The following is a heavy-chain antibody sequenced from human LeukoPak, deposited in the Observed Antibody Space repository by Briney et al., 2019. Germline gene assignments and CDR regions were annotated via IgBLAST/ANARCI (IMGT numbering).Heavy chain of an antibody. CDR3: TTVHGAGPVNFDY. V-gene: IGHV3-15*01. CDR1: GFTFSSVW. Sequence: GGSLRLSCTASGFTFSSVWMTWVRQAPGKGLEWVGRIKSRTDGETTAYAAPVKGRFSISRDDSENTLYLQMNSLKNEDTAVYFCTTVHGAGPVNFDYWGQGSLVTVSS. D-gene: IGHD3-16*01. CDR2: IKSRTDGETT. J-gene: IGHJ4*02.